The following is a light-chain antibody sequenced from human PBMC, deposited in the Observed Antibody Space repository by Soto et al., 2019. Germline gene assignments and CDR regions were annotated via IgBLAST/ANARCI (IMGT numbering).Light chain of an antibody. CDR3: QQGDSFPFT. CDR1: QDISSW. CDR2: AAS. V-gene: IGKV1-12*01. J-gene: IGKJ4*01. Sequence: DIQMTQSPSSVSASVGDTVTITCRASQDISSWVAWYQQKPGKAPKLLISAASSLQSGVPTRFIGSGSGTDFTLIISGLQPEDFATYFCQQGDSFPFTFGGGTKVEIK.